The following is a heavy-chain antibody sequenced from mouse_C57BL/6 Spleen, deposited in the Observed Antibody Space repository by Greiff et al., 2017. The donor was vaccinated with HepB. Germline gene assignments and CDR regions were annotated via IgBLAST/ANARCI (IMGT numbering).Heavy chain of an antibody. D-gene: IGHD2-2*01. CDR1: GFSLTSYG. V-gene: IGHV2-2*01. CDR2: IWSGGST. J-gene: IGHJ1*03. CDR3: ARKRGYYWYFDV. Sequence: VMLVESGPGLVQPSQSLSITCTASGFSLTSYGVHWVRQSPGKGLEWLGVIWSGGSTDYNAAFISRLSISKDNSKSQVFFKMNSLQADDTAIYYCARKRGYYWYFDVWGTGTTVTVSS.